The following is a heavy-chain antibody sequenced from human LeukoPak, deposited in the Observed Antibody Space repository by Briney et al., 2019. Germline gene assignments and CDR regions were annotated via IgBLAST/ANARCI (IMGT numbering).Heavy chain of an antibody. V-gene: IGHV4-30-4*08. J-gene: IGHJ3*02. CDR2: IYYSGST. CDR1: GGSISSGDYY. Sequence: SETLSLTCTVSGGSISSGDYYWSWIRQPPGKGLEWIGYIYYSGSTYHNPSLKSRVTISVDTSKNQFSLKLSSVTAADTAVYYCAGSRIAAAATTIWGQGTMVTVSS. CDR3: AGSRIAAAATTI. D-gene: IGHD6-13*01.